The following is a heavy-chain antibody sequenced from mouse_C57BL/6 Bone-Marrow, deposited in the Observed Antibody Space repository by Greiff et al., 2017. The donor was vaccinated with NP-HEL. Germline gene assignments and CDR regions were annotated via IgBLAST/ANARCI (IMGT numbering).Heavy chain of an antibody. J-gene: IGHJ4*01. CDR2: IYPGNSDT. V-gene: IGHV1-5*01. Sequence: EVQLQQSGTVLARPGASVKMSCKTSGYTFTSYWMHWVKQRPGQGLEWIGAIYPGNSDTSYNQKFKGKAKLTAVTSASTAYMELSSLTNEDSAVYYGTSLYYYGSSYYAMDYWGQGTSVTVSS. CDR1: GYTFTSYW. D-gene: IGHD1-1*01. CDR3: TSLYYYGSSYYAMDY.